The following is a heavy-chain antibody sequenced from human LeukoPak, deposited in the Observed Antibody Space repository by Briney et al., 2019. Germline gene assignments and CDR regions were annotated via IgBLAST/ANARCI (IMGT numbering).Heavy chain of an antibody. Sequence: SGVSLRLSCAASAFTFRSYAMSWVRQAPGKGLEWVTAINSGGTATSYADSVKGRFAVSRDNSKNTLYLQMNSLRAEDTAVYYCAKSHGGTQLWQTFDYWGQGTLVTVSS. CDR2: INSGGTAT. V-gene: IGHV3-23*01. J-gene: IGHJ4*02. CDR1: AFTFRSYA. CDR3: AKSHGGTQLWQTFDY. D-gene: IGHD5-18*01.